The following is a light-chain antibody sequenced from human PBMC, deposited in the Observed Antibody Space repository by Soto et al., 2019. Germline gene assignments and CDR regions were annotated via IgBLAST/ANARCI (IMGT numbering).Light chain of an antibody. CDR1: MSNIGTGYD. J-gene: IGLJ2*01. CDR2: EDT. CDR3: QSYDSSLSASV. Sequence: QSVLTQPPSVSGAPGQRVTISCTGSMSNIGTGYDVHWYKQLPGTVPKLVIYEDTKRPSGVPDRFSASTSGTSASLAITGLRAEDEADYYCQSYDSSLSASVFGGGTQLTVL. V-gene: IGLV1-40*01.